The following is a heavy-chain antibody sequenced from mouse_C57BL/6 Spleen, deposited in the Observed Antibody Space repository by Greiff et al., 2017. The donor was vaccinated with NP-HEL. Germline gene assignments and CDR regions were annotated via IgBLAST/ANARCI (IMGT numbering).Heavy chain of an antibody. D-gene: IGHD2-2*01. Sequence: QVQLKQSGPGLVAPSQSLSITCTVSGFSLTSYAISWVRQPPGKGLEWLGVIWTGGGTNYNSALKSRLSISKDNSKSQVFLKMNSLQTDDTARYYCARAPLMVTTYYAMDYWGQGTSVTVSS. V-gene: IGHV2-9-1*01. CDR1: GFSLTSYA. CDR3: ARAPLMVTTYYAMDY. J-gene: IGHJ4*01. CDR2: IWTGGGT.